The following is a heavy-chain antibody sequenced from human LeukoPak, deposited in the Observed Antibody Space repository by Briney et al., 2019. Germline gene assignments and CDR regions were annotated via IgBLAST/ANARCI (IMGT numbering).Heavy chain of an antibody. Sequence: ASVKVSCKASGYTFTSYYMHWVRQAPGQGLEWMGIINPSGGSTSYAQKFQGRVTMTRDTSTSTVYMELSSLRSEDTAVYYCARGVYCSSTSCYPTSRYFDWPWYYSDYWGQGTLVTVSS. CDR2: INPSGGST. V-gene: IGHV1-46*01. J-gene: IGHJ4*02. CDR3: ARGVYCSSTSCYPTSRYFDWPWYYSDY. D-gene: IGHD2-2*01. CDR1: GYTFTSYY.